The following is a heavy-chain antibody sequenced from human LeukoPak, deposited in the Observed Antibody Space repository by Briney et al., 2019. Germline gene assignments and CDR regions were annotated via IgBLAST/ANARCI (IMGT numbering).Heavy chain of an antibody. V-gene: IGHV3-21*01. CDR2: ISSSSSYT. CDR1: GFTFSSYS. Sequence: GGSLRLSCAASGFTFSSYSMNWVRQAPGKGLEWVSSISSSSSYTYYADSVKSRFTISRDNAKNSWYLQMSRLRAEDRAVYYCAGEFVDDAFDIWGQGTMVTVSS. D-gene: IGHD2-21*01. CDR3: AGEFVDDAFDI. J-gene: IGHJ3*02.